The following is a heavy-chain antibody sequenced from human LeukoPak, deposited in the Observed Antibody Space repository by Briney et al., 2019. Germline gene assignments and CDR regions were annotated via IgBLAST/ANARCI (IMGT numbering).Heavy chain of an antibody. V-gene: IGHV1-18*01. J-gene: IGHJ4*02. D-gene: IGHD3-16*01. CDR1: GYTFTSYG. Sequence: ASVKVSCKASGYTFTSYGISWVRQAPGQGLEWMGWISANNGHTNYTQKLQGRVTVTTDTSTSTAYMELRSLRSDDTAVYYCARPARPSGSYGYWGQGTLVTVSS. CDR2: ISANNGHT. CDR3: ARPARPSGSYGY.